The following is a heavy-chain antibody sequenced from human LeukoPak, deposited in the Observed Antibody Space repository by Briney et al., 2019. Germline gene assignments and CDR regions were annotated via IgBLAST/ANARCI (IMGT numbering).Heavy chain of an antibody. CDR3: ARSGTMVVMRPMYY. D-gene: IGHD4-23*01. Sequence: SETLSLTCNVSGGSISSSTHYWGWIRQPPGKGLEWIGSIYYSGSTYYNPSLRSRVTISLDTPKNQFSLKLSSVTAADTAVYYCARSGTMVVMRPMYYWGQGTLVTVSS. J-gene: IGHJ4*02. V-gene: IGHV4-39*01. CDR1: GGSISSSTHY. CDR2: IYYSGST.